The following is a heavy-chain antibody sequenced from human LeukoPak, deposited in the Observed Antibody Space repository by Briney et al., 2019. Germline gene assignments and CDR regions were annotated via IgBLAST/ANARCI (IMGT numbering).Heavy chain of an antibody. J-gene: IGHJ4*02. Sequence: GSLRLSCAASGFIFSTYAMSWVRQAPGKGLEWVSAITGSGDSTYYADSVKGRFTISRDNSKNTLSLQMDGLRAEDTAVYYCAKENPVGGTNYFDYWGQGTLVTVPS. V-gene: IGHV3-23*01. CDR3: AKENPVGGTNYFDY. CDR2: ITGSGDST. CDR1: GFIFSTYA. D-gene: IGHD1-26*01.